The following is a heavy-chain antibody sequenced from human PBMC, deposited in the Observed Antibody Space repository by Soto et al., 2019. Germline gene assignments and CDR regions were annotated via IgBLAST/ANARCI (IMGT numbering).Heavy chain of an antibody. CDR1: GGSISSSIDY. CDR2: IYYSGSI. V-gene: IGHV4-39*01. Sequence: SETLALTCSFSGGSISSSIDYWGWIRQPPGKGLEWIGSIYYSGSIYYNPSLKSRVTISVDTSKNQFSLKLSSVTAAETAVYYCARQSSGWYNWFDPWGQGTLVTVS. D-gene: IGHD6-19*01. J-gene: IGHJ5*02. CDR3: ARQSSGWYNWFDP.